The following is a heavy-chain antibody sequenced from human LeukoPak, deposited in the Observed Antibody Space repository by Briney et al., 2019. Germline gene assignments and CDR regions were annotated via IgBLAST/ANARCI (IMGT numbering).Heavy chain of an antibody. J-gene: IGHJ5*02. CDR3: ARGLNWNYGWFDP. CDR2: IKQDGSEK. V-gene: IGHV3-7*01. Sequence: GGSLRLSCAASEFIFSSYWMSWVRQAPGKGLEWVANIKQDGSEKYYVDSVKGRFTISRDNAKNSLYLQMNSLRAEDTAVYYCARGLNWNYGWFDPWGQGTLVTVSS. CDR1: EFIFSSYW. D-gene: IGHD1-7*01.